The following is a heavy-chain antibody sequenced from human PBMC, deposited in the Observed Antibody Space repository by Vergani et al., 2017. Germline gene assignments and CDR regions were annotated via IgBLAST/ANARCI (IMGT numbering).Heavy chain of an antibody. Sequence: QVQLVQSGAEVKKPGASVKVSCKASGYTFTGYYMHWVRQAPGQGLEWMGWINPNSGGTNYAQKFQGRVNMTRDTSISTAYMELSRLRSDDTAVYYCAQSLLAVAGWGYFDYWGQGTLVTVSS. CDR2: INPNSGGT. V-gene: IGHV1-2*02. CDR3: AQSLLAVAGWGYFDY. D-gene: IGHD6-19*01. J-gene: IGHJ4*02. CDR1: GYTFTGYY.